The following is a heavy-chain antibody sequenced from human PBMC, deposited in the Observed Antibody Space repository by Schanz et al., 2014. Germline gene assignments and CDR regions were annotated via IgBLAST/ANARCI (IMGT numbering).Heavy chain of an antibody. D-gene: IGHD7-27*01. Sequence: QVQLVESGGGVVQPGGSLRLSCAASGFTFSNFGIHWVRQAPGMGLEWVALIRSDERDKCYADSVKGRFPISRDNSKNTVYLQMNSLRPEDTAVYYCAKDENWALTDYWGQGTLVTVSS. CDR1: GFTFSNFG. V-gene: IGHV3-30*02. J-gene: IGHJ4*02. CDR2: IRSDERDK. CDR3: AKDENWALTDY.